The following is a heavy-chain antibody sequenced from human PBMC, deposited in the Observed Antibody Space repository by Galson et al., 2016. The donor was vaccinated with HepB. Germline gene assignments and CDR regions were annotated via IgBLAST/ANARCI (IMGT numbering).Heavy chain of an antibody. D-gene: IGHD5-12*01. CDR2: INPSGGST. CDR1: GYTFTRSY. V-gene: IGHV1-46*01. Sequence: SVKVSCRASGYTFTRSYIHWVRQAPGQGLEWMGIINPSGGSTTYAQKFQGTVTMTRDTSTSTVYMELSSLRSEDTAMYYCARECSLGIYCYFDYWGQGTLVTVSS. CDR3: ARECSLGIYCYFDY. J-gene: IGHJ4*02.